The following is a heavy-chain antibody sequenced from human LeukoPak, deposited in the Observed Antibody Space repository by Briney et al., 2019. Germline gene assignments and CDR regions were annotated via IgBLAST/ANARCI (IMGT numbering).Heavy chain of an antibody. J-gene: IGHJ5*02. CDR1: GFTFSSYA. CDR3: ARNYDSGSYGDWFDP. CDR2: ISGSGGST. D-gene: IGHD3-10*01. Sequence: PGGSLRLSCAASGFTFSSYAMSWVRQAPGKGLEWVSAISGSGGSTYYADSVKGRFTISRDNAKNSLYLQMNSLRAEDTAVYYCARNYDSGSYGDWFDPWGQGTLVTVSS. V-gene: IGHV3-23*01.